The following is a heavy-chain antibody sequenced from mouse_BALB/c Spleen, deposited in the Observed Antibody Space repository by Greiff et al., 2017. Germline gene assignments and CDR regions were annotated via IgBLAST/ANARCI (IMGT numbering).Heavy chain of an antibody. J-gene: IGHJ4*01. CDR3: ARGYYGSSGAMDY. V-gene: IGHV1-18*01. Sequence: EVKLVESGPELVKPGASMKISCKASGYSFTGYTMNWVKQSHGKNLEWIGLINPYNGGTSYNQKFKGKATLTVDKSSSTAYMELLSLTSEDSAVYYCARGYYGSSGAMDYWGQGTSVTVSS. CDR1: GYSFTGYT. CDR2: INPYNGGT. D-gene: IGHD1-1*01.